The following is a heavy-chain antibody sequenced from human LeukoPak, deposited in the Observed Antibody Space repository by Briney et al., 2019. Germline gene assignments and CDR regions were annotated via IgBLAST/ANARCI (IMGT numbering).Heavy chain of an antibody. CDR3: GREATSGSGSYLDH. CDR1: GFTFSSYS. V-gene: IGHV3-74*01. J-gene: IGHJ4*02. D-gene: IGHD3-10*01. CDR2: TNSDGSST. Sequence: PGGSLRLSCAASGFTFSSYSMNWVRQAPGKGLVWVSRTNSDGSSTRYADSVKGRFTISRDNAENTVYLQMNSLRAEDTAVYYCGREATSGSGSYLDHWGRGTLVTVSS.